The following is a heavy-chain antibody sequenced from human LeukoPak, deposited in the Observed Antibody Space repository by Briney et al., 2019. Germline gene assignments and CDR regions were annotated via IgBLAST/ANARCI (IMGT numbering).Heavy chain of an antibody. D-gene: IGHD1-26*01. CDR3: ARLSGTYSDY. CDR2: ISFSGDTK. CDR1: GFTFSSCE. Sequence: GGSLRLSCAASGFTFSSCEMNWVRQAPGKGLEWVSYISFSGDTKYYADSVKGRFTVSRDNGENSLFLQMNSLRAEDTAVYYCARLSGTYSDYWGQGTLVTVSS. V-gene: IGHV3-48*03. J-gene: IGHJ4*02.